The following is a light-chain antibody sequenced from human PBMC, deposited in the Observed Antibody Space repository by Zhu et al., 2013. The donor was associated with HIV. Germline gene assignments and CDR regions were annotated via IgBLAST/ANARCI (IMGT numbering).Light chain of an antibody. CDR1: QGIKTH. CDR2: DAS. J-gene: IGKJ1*01. CDR3: QQYSAYPWT. Sequence: AIRVTQSPSSFSASIGDRVNISCRASQGIKTHLAWYQLKPGTAPKVLIYDASTLQSGVPSRFGGSGSGTEFTLTINCLQSEDYAAYYCQQYSAYPWTFGQGTKVEI. V-gene: IGKV1-8*01.